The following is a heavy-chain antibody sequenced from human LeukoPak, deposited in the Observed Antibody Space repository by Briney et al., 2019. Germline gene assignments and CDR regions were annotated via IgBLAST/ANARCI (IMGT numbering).Heavy chain of an antibody. J-gene: IGHJ4*02. CDR3: AKVAYSTSADY. CDR1: GFTVSSNY. V-gene: IGHV3-23*01. D-gene: IGHD6-6*01. CDR2: ISGSGGST. Sequence: GGSLRLSCAASGFTVSSNYMSWVRQAPGKGLEWVSAISGSGGSTYYADSVKGRFTISRDNSKNTLYLQMNSLRTEDTALYYCAKVAYSTSADYWGQGTLVTVSS.